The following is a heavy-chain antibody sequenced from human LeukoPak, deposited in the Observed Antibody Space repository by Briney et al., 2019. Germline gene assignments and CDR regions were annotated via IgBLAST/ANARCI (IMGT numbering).Heavy chain of an antibody. Sequence: GGSLRLSCAASGFTVSSNYMSWVRQAPGKGLEWVSVIYSGGSTYYADSVKGRFTISRDNSKNTLYLQMNSLRAEDTAVYYCARDADYGGKGYYYYYYMDVWSKGTTVTVSS. CDR1: GFTVSSNY. V-gene: IGHV3-66*02. CDR3: ARDADYGGKGYYYYYYMDV. J-gene: IGHJ6*03. CDR2: IYSGGST. D-gene: IGHD4-23*01.